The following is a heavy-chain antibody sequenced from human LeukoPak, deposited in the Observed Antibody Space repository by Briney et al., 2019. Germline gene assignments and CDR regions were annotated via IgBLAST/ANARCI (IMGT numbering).Heavy chain of an antibody. V-gene: IGHV3-48*02. CDR2: ISSSSSTI. J-gene: IGHJ4*02. D-gene: IGHD3-22*01. CDR1: GFTFSSYG. CDR3: APSISGYSGY. Sequence: GGSLRLSCAASGFTFSSYGMHWVRQAPGKGLEWVSYISSSSSTIYYADSVKGRFTISRDNAKNSLYLQMNSLRDEDTAVYYCAPSISGYSGYWGQGTLVTVSS.